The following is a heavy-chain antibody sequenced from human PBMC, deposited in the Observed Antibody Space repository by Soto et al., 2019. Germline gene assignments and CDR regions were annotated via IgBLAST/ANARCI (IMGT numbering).Heavy chain of an antibody. CDR2: IDWDDDK. D-gene: IGHD6-19*01. J-gene: IGHJ4*02. CDR1: GFSLSTTGMC. V-gene: IGHV2-70*11. Sequence: GSGPTLVNPTQTLTLTCTFSGFSLSTTGMCLSWIRQPPGKALEWLARIDWDDDKYYTTSLKTRLTISKDTSKNQVVLTMTNMYLVYTATYYCARVRTGWYHFDYWGQGALVTVSS. CDR3: ARVRTGWYHFDY.